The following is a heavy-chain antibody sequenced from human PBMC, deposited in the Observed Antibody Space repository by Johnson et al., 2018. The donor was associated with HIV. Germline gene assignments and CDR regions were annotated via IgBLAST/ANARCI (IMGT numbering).Heavy chain of an antibody. CDR2: ISYDGSNK. D-gene: IGHD4-11*01. Sequence: QVQLVESGGGVVQPGRSLRLFCAASGFTFNSYAMHWVRQAPGKGLEWVAVISYDGSNKYYADSVKGRFTISRDNSRNTLYLQMNSLRAEDTAVYYCARIDYSNYEEAFDIWGQGTMVTVSS. CDR1: GFTFNSYA. V-gene: IGHV3-30*14. CDR3: ARIDYSNYEEAFDI. J-gene: IGHJ3*02.